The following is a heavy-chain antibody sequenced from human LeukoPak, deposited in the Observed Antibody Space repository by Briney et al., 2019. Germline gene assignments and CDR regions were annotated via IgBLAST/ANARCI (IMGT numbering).Heavy chain of an antibody. J-gene: IGHJ4*02. V-gene: IGHV3-66*01. CDR3: AKDGMDYGDYVYYFDY. CDR2: IYSGGST. D-gene: IGHD4-17*01. Sequence: GGSLRLSCAASGFTVSSNYMSWVRQAPGKGLEWVSVIYSGGSTYYADSVKGRFTISRDNSKNTLFLQMNSLRAEDTAVYYCAKDGMDYGDYVYYFDYWGQGTLVTVSS. CDR1: GFTVSSNY.